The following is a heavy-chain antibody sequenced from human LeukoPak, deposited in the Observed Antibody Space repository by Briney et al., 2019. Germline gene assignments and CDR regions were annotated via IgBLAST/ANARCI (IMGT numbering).Heavy chain of an antibody. Sequence: SESLSLTCAVYGGSFRGYYWSWIRQPPGKGLEWIGEINHSGSTNYNPSLKSRVTISVDTSKNQFSLKLSSVTAADTAVYYCARGVGLRVINWFDPWGQGTLVTVSS. CDR1: GGSFRGYY. V-gene: IGHV4-34*01. D-gene: IGHD3-16*02. J-gene: IGHJ5*02. CDR2: INHSGST. CDR3: ARGVGLRVINWFDP.